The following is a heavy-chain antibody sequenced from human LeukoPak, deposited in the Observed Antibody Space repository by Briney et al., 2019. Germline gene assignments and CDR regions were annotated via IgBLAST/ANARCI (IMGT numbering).Heavy chain of an antibody. CDR2: ISSSSSYI. V-gene: IGHV3-21*01. J-gene: IGHJ4*02. D-gene: IGHD4-17*01. CDR3: ARGGESTGPLFDY. Sequence: GGSLRLSCAASGFTFSSYSMTWVRQAPGKGLEWVSSISSSSSYIYYADSVKGRFTISRDNAKNSLYLQMNSLRAEDTAVYYCARGGESTGPLFDYWGQGTLVTVSS. CDR1: GFTFSSYS.